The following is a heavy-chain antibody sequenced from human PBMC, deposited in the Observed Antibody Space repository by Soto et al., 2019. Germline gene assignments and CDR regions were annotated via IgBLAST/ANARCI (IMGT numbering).Heavy chain of an antibody. V-gene: IGHV3-74*01. D-gene: IGHD2-2*01. Sequence: GGSLRLSCAASGFTFSSYWIHWGRQAPGKGLVWVSRINSDGSSTRYADSVKGRFTISRDNAKNTLYLQMNSLRAEDTAVYYCTRDLQGVLYYYYGMGVWGQGTTVTVSS. CDR2: INSDGSST. CDR1: GFTFSSYW. J-gene: IGHJ6*02. CDR3: TRDLQGVLYYYYGMGV.